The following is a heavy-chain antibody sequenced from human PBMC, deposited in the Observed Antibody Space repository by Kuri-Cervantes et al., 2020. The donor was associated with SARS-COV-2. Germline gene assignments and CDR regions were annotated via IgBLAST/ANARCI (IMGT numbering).Heavy chain of an antibody. J-gene: IGHJ4*02. CDR1: GGSISSYY. CDR3: AGFLKGIVGGKKYYFDY. D-gene: IGHD3-16*01. V-gene: IGHV4-59*04. CDR2: IYHSGST. Sequence: SETLSLTCTVSGGSISSYYWSWIRQPPGKGLEWIGSIYHSGSTYYNPSLKSRVTISVDTSKNQFSLKLSSVTAADTAVYYCAGFLKGIVGGKKYYFDYWGQGTLVTVSS.